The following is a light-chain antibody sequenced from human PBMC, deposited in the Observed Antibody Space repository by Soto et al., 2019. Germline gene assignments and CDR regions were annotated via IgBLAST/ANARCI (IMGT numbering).Light chain of an antibody. CDR3: CSYAGSSTLNYV. V-gene: IGLV2-23*01. CDR1: SSDVGSYNL. Sequence: QSVLTQPASVSGSPGQSTTISCTGTSSDVGSYNLVSWYQQHPGKAPKLMIYEGSKRPSGVSNRFSGSKSGNTASLTISGLQAEDEADYYCCSYAGSSTLNYVFGTGTKVTVL. CDR2: EGS. J-gene: IGLJ1*01.